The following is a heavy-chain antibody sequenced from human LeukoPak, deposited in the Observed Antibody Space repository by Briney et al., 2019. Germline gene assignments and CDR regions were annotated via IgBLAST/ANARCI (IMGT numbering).Heavy chain of an antibody. Sequence: ASVKVSCKASGGTFSSYAISWVRQAPGQGLEWMGWINPNSGGTNYEQKFQGRVTMTRDTSISTAYMELSRLRSDDTAVYYCASPNVAAAGTGDYWGQGTLVTVSS. CDR3: ASPNVAAAGTGDY. V-gene: IGHV1-2*02. CDR1: GGTFSSYA. D-gene: IGHD6-13*01. CDR2: INPNSGGT. J-gene: IGHJ4*02.